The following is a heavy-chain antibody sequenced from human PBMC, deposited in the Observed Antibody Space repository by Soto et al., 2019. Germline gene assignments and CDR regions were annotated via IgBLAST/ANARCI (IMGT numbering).Heavy chain of an antibody. J-gene: IGHJ3*02. V-gene: IGHV5-51*01. CDR2: IYPGDSDT. D-gene: IGHD3-3*01. CDR3: ARRTTIFGVVTHDAFDI. CDR1: GYSFTSYW. Sequence: GESLKISCKGSGYSFTSYWIGWVRQMPGKGLEWMGIIYPGDSDTRYSPSFQGQVTISADKSISTAYLQWSSLKASDTAMYYCARRTTIFGVVTHDAFDIWGQGTMVT.